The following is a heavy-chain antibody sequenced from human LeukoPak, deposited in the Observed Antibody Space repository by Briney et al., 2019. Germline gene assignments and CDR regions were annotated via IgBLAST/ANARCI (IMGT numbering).Heavy chain of an antibody. CDR1: GGSISSGGYY. D-gene: IGHD5-18*01. Sequence: SQTLSLTCTVSGGSISSGGYYWSWIRQHPGKGLEWIGYIYYSGSTYYNPSLKSRVTISVDTSKNQFSLKLSSVTAADTAVYYCASGGAMGHYYYGMDVWGQGTTVTVSS. CDR2: IYYSGST. V-gene: IGHV4-31*03. J-gene: IGHJ6*02. CDR3: ASGGAMGHYYYGMDV.